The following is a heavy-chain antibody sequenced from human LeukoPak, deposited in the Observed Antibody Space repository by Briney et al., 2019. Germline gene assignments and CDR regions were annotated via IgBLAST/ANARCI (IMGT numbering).Heavy chain of an antibody. J-gene: IGHJ6*02. CDR3: AKEINDYTGYSYYGRDV. CDR1: GYTLTELS. V-gene: IGHV1-24*01. CDR2: FDPEDGET. Sequence: GASVKVSCKVSGYTLTELSMHWVRQAPGKGLEWMGGFDPEDGETIYAQKFQGRVTMTEDTSTDTAYMELSSLRSEDTAVYYCAKEINDYTGYSYYGRDVWGQGPTVTVSS. D-gene: IGHD4-11*01.